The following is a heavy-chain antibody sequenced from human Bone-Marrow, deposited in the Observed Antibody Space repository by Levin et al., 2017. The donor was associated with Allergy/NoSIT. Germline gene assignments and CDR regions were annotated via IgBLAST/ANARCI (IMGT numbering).Heavy chain of an antibody. CDR2: INHSGST. D-gene: IGHD2-2*01. J-gene: IGHJ4*02. CDR1: GGSFSGYF. CDR3: ARNIGYCSSTRCLGQD. Sequence: SETLSLTCAVNGGSFSGYFWSWIRQPPGMGLEWIGEINHSGSTNYNPSLKSRVTISVDTSKNQFSLKLSSVTAADTAVYYCARNIGYCSSTRCLGQDWGQGTLVTVSS. V-gene: IGHV4-34*01.